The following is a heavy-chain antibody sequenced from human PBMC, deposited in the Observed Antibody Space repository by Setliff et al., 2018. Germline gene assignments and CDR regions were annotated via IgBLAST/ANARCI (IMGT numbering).Heavy chain of an antibody. CDR3: AGSRAWIPFLDS. V-gene: IGHV3-9*01. CDR2: ITWNSDNT. Sequence: SLRLSCVASGFKFDDHVMYWVRQVPGKGLEWVAGITWNSDNTGYADSVKGRFTISRDNGNNLLYLQMDSLRADDTAVYYCAGSRAWIPFLDSWGQGTLVTVSS. CDR1: GFKFDDHV. J-gene: IGHJ4*02. D-gene: IGHD5-18*01.